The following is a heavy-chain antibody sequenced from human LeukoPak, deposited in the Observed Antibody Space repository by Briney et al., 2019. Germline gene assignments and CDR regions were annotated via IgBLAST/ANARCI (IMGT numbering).Heavy chain of an antibody. CDR1: GDSISSGSYY. CDR2: VYTTGST. Sequence: SETLSLTCTVSGDSISSGSYYWSWIRQPAGKGLEWIGLVYTTGSTNYNPSLKSRVTISVDTSKNQFSLNLTSVTAADTALYYCARKFDCWGQGTLVTVSS. J-gene: IGHJ4*02. V-gene: IGHV4-61*02. CDR3: ARKFDC.